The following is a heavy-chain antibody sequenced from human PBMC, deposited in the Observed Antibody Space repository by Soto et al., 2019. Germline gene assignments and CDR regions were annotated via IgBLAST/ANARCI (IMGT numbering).Heavy chain of an antibody. D-gene: IGHD5-12*01. CDR1: GYTFTSYG. J-gene: IGHJ6*03. V-gene: IGHV1-2*04. CDR3: ARESGGATATLDYYYFYMDV. Sequence: VASVKVSCKASGYTFTSYGISWVRQAPGQELEWMGWINPNSGVTKYAQKLQGWVTMTTDTSIRTVYMELSRLRSDDTAVYYCARESGGATATLDYYYFYMDVWGKGTTVTVSS. CDR2: INPNSGVT.